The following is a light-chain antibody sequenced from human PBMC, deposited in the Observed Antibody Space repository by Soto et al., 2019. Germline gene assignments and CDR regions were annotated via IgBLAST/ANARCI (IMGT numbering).Light chain of an antibody. V-gene: IGLV4-69*01. J-gene: IGLJ2*01. CDR3: QTWGTSFVL. CDR1: SGHSSYA. CDR2: IYSDGSH. Sequence: QSVLTQSPSASASPGASVKLTCTLSSGHSSYAIAWHQQQPEKGPRFLMRIYSDGSHSKGDGIPDRFSGSSSGAERYLTISSLQSEDEADYYCQTWGTSFVLFGGGTKLTVL.